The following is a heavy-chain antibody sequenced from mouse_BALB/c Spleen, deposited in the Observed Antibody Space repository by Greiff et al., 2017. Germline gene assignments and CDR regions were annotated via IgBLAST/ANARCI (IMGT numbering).Heavy chain of an antibody. J-gene: IGHJ4*01. V-gene: IGHV5-17*02. CDR3: ASGYYGYVAYAMDY. D-gene: IGHD1-2*01. CDR2: ISSGSSTI. Sequence: EVKVVESGGGLVQPGGSRKLSCAASGFTFSSFGMHWVRQAPEKGLEWVAYISSGSSTIYYADTVKGRFTISRDNPKNTLFLQMTSLRSEDTAMYYCASGYYGYVAYAMDYWGQGTSVTVSA. CDR1: GFTFSSFG.